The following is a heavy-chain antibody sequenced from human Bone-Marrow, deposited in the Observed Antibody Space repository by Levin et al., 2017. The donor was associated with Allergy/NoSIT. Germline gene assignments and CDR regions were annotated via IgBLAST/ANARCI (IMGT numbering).Heavy chain of an antibody. Sequence: SCVASGFTFRHYAMSWVRQAPGKGLEWVSGISDHAGVTYYADSVKGRFTISRENFKNSLYLDMNNLSAEDTALYYCATDSAVAAALYLGWFDSWGQGTLVTVSS. V-gene: IGHV3-23*01. CDR3: ATDSAVAAALYLGWFDS. CDR1: GFTFRHYA. J-gene: IGHJ5*01. D-gene: IGHD2-15*01. CDR2: ISDHAGVT.